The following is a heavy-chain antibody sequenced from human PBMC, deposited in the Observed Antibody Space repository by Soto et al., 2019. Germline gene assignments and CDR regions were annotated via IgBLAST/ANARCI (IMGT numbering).Heavy chain of an antibody. CDR1: GDSITSSY. Sequence: SETLSLTCAVSGDSITSSYWSWLRQPPGKGLEWIADIYHSGVTNYNPSLKSRVTISVDTSKNQFSLKLSSVTAADTAVYYCARDLQYYDSSGYYFDAFDIWGQGTMVTVSS. D-gene: IGHD3-22*01. J-gene: IGHJ3*02. CDR2: IYHSGVT. V-gene: IGHV4-4*02. CDR3: ARDLQYYDSSGYYFDAFDI.